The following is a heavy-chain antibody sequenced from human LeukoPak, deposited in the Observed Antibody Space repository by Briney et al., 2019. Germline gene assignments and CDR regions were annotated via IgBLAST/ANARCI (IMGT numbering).Heavy chain of an antibody. CDR1: GGSISSYY. J-gene: IGHJ6*02. V-gene: IGHV4-4*07. CDR3: ARGKRVDTAMVTYYYHGMDV. CDR2: IYTSGST. D-gene: IGHD5-18*01. Sequence: PSETLSLTCTVSGGSISSYYWSWIRQPAGKGLEWIGRIYTSGSTNYNPSLKSRVTMSVDTSKNQFSLKLSSVTAADTAVYYCARGKRVDTAMVTYYYHGMDVWGQGTTVTVSS.